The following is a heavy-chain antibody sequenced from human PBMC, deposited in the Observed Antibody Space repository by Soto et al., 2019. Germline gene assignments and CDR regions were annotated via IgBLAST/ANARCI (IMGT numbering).Heavy chain of an antibody. D-gene: IGHD4-17*01. V-gene: IGHV3-48*01. CDR2: ISSSSSTI. CDR3: AREMTTVILV. J-gene: IGHJ4*02. CDR1: GFTFSSYS. Sequence: GGSLRLSCAASGFTFSSYSMNWVRQAPGKGLEWVSYISSSSSTIYYADSVKGRFTISRDNAKNSLYLQMNSLRAEDTAVYYCAREMTTVILVWGQGTLVTVSS.